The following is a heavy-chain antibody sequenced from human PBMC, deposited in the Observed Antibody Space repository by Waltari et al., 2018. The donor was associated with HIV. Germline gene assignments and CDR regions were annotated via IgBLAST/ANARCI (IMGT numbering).Heavy chain of an antibody. D-gene: IGHD3-3*01. J-gene: IGHJ3*01. CDR2: VYYRGNT. CDR1: NGSIPNANHY. CDR3: ARHDWRGSDGYDV. V-gene: IGHV4-39*01. Sequence: QLQLQESGPGLVKPSETLSLTCTVSNGSIPNANHYWGWIRRPPGKGLEWIGSVYYRGNTYYNTALRSRVTISVDTSKSQFSLRLNSVTAADTAVYYCARHDWRGSDGYDVWGRGTMVTVSS.